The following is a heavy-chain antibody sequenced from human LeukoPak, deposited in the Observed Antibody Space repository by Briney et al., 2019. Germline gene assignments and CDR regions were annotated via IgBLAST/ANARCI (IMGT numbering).Heavy chain of an antibody. CDR2: MYSGGGT. CDR1: GFTFSSYA. V-gene: IGHV3-23*03. CDR3: ATTMAAVAYYFDY. Sequence: GGSLRLSCAASGFTFSSYAMSWVRQPPGKGLEWVSVMYSGGGTYYADSVRGRFTITRDNSKNTVYLQMNSLRAIDTAVYYCATTMAAVAYYFDYWGQGALVTVSS. J-gene: IGHJ4*02. D-gene: IGHD6-13*01.